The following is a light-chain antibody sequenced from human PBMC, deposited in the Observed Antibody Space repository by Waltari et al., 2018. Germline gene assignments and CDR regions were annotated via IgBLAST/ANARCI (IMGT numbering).Light chain of an antibody. CDR3: GTWDSSLHSGV. CDR1: SSNIGNNY. CDR2: ENN. Sequence: QSVLTHPPSVSAAPGQKVTIYSSGSSSNIGNNYVSWYQQLPGTAPKLLISENNKRPSGIPDRFSGSKSGTSATLGITGLQTGDEADYYCGTWDSSLHSGVFGGGTKLTVL. V-gene: IGLV1-51*02. J-gene: IGLJ3*02.